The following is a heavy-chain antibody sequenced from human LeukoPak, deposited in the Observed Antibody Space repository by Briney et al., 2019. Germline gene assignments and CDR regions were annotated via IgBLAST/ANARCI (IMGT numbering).Heavy chain of an antibody. Sequence: PGGSLRLSRAASGFTFSDYYMSWIRQAPGKGLEWVSYISSSGSTIYYADSVKGRFTISRDNAKNSLYLQMNSLRAEDTAVYYCARVQSRLSWFDPWGQGTLVTVSS. V-gene: IGHV3-11*04. J-gene: IGHJ5*02. CDR3: ARVQSRLSWFDP. CDR1: GFTFSDYY. CDR2: ISSSGSTI.